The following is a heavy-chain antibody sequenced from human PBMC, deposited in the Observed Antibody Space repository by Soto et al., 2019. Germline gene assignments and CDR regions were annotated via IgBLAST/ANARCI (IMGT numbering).Heavy chain of an antibody. J-gene: IGHJ4*02. D-gene: IGHD1-1*01. CDR1: GGSISSYY. CDR3: ARRYGYSFDY. Sequence: QVQLQESGPGLVKPSETLSLTCTVSGGSISSYYWSWIRQALGKGLEWIGYIYYSGSTNYNPSLKSEVTISEDTSKNQCSLELSSVASSDTAVYYCARRYGYSFDYWGQGTLVTVSS. V-gene: IGHV4-59*08. CDR2: IYYSGST.